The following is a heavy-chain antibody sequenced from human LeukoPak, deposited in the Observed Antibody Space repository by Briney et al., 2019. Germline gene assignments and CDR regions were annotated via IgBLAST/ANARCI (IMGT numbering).Heavy chain of an antibody. D-gene: IGHD3-22*01. CDR2: ISSSGDST. CDR1: GFTFSSYA. J-gene: IGHJ4*02. Sequence: VGSLRLSCAASGFTFSSYAMSWVRQAPGKGLEWVSSISSSGDSTFYADSVKDRFTISRDNSKNTLYLQMSRLRAEDTAVYYCAKDRPNYHESNGHYYRRDGDYWGQGTLVTVSS. V-gene: IGHV3-23*01. CDR3: AKDRPNYHESNGHYYRRDGDY.